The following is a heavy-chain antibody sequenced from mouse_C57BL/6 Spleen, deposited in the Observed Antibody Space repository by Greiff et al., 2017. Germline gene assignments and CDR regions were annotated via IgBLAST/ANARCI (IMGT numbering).Heavy chain of an antibody. J-gene: IGHJ1*03. CDR1: GYTFTSYW. Sequence: QVQLQQPGAELVKPGASVKMSCKASGYTFTSYWITWVKQRPGQGLEWIGDIYPGSGSTNYNEKFKSKATLTVDTSSSTAYMQLSSLTSEDSAVYYGARAPLITTVVATDWYFDVWGTGTTVTVSS. D-gene: IGHD1-1*01. CDR2: IYPGSGST. V-gene: IGHV1-55*01. CDR3: ARAPLITTVVATDWYFDV.